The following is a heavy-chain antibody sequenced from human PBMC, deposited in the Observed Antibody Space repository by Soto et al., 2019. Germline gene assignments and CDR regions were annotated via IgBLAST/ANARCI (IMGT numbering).Heavy chain of an antibody. CDR2: IHYSGTT. Sequence: SETLSLTCTVSGTSISSYYWSWIRQPPGKGLEWIANIHYSGTTNYNPSLASRVTLSVDTSKNQFPLKMTSVTAADRAMYFCARYNSSAIDYWGRGTMVTVYS. V-gene: IGHV4-59*01. CDR1: GTSISSYY. CDR3: ARYNSSAIDY. D-gene: IGHD1-1*01. J-gene: IGHJ4*02.